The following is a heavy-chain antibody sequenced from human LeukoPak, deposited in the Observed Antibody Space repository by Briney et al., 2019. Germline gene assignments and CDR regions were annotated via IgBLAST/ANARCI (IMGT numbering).Heavy chain of an antibody. CDR2: ISSGSGYI. D-gene: IGHD3-9*01. CDR3: ARDNSAFLTGYYFYFDY. CDR1: GFTFSSYT. Sequence: GGSLRLSCAASGFTFSSYTMNWVRLAPGKGLEWVSSISSGSGYIHYADSVKGRFTISRDNAKNSLYLQMNSLRAEDTAVYYCARDNSAFLTGYYFYFDYWGQGTLVTVPS. V-gene: IGHV3-21*01. J-gene: IGHJ4*02.